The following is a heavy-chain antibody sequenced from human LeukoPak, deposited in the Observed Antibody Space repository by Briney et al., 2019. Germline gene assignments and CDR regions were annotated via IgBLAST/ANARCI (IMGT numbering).Heavy chain of an antibody. CDR1: GGSISSSNYY. V-gene: IGHV4-39*01. D-gene: IGHD2-8*01. CDR3: GIQMVYAFDY. J-gene: IGHJ4*02. CDR2: IYHSGST. Sequence: SETLSLTCTVSGGSISSSNYYWGWIRQPPGKGLEWIGSIYHSGSTYYNSSLKSRVTISVDTSKNQFLLKLSSVTAADTAVYYCGIQMVYAFDYWGQGTLVTVSS.